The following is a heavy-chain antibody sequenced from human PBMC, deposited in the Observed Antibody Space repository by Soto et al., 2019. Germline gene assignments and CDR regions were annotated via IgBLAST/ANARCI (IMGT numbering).Heavy chain of an antibody. CDR3: ASGLKQWLVPV. V-gene: IGHV1-69*05. J-gene: IGHJ4*02. Sequence: GASVKVSCKASRGTLSSYAISWVRQAPGQGLEWMGGIIPINGKTNYAQKFQGRVTMTTDASTSTAYMELRSLRSDDTAVEYCASGLKQWLVPVWGQGTLVTVSS. CDR1: RGTLSSYA. D-gene: IGHD6-19*01. CDR2: IIPINGKT.